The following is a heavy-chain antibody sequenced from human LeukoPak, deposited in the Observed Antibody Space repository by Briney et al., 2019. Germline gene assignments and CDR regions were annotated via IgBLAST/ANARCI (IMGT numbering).Heavy chain of an antibody. D-gene: IGHD6-13*01. CDR3: ARDEFGIAAHPGRAYYYYGMDV. V-gene: IGHV3-74*01. CDR1: GFTFSSYW. Sequence: GGSLRLSCAASGFTFSSYWMHWVRQAPGKGLVWVSRINSDGSSTSYADSVKGRFTISRDNAKNTLYLQMNSLRAEDTAVYYCARDEFGIAAHPGRAYYYYGMDVWGQGTTVTVSS. J-gene: IGHJ6*02. CDR2: INSDGSST.